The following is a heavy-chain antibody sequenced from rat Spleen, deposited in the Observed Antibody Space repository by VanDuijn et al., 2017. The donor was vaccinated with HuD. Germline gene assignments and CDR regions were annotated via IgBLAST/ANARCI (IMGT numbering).Heavy chain of an antibody. V-gene: IGHV5S10*01. CDR3: ASGYYYSGDWFAY. J-gene: IGHJ3*01. CDR1: GFIFSDYN. Sequence: EVQLVESGGGLVQPGGSLQVSCAASGFIFSDYNMAWVRQAPKKGLEWVATIIYDGSRTYYRDSVKGRFTISRDNAKSTLYLQMDSLRSEDTALYYCASGYYYSGDWFAYWGQGTLVTVSS. D-gene: IGHD1-1*01. CDR2: IIYDGSRT.